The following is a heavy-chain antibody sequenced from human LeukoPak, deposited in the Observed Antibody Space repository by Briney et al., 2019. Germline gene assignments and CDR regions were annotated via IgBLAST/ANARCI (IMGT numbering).Heavy chain of an antibody. Sequence: GGSLRLSCAASGFTFDDYAMHWVRQAPGKGLEWVSGISWNSGSIGYADSVKGRFTISRDNAKNSLYLQMNSLRAEDTAVYYCAKDAWSRYCSGGSCYPPIDYWGQGTLVTVSS. V-gene: IGHV3-9*01. CDR2: ISWNSGSI. CDR1: GFTFDDYA. CDR3: AKDAWSRYCSGGSCYPPIDY. J-gene: IGHJ4*02. D-gene: IGHD2-15*01.